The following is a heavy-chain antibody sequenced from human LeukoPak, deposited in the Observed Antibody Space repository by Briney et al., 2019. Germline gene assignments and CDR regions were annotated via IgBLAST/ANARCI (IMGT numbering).Heavy chain of an antibody. CDR3: ARGPNSSYGSGSYLWSY. Sequence: SETLSLTCTVSGGSISGYYWTWIRQPPGKGLEWIGYIYYSGSTNYSPSLKSRVTISVDTSKNQFSLKLTSVTAADTAVYYCARGPNSSYGSGSYLWSYWGQGTLVTVSS. CDR2: IYYSGST. V-gene: IGHV4-59*01. J-gene: IGHJ4*02. D-gene: IGHD3-10*01. CDR1: GGSISGYY.